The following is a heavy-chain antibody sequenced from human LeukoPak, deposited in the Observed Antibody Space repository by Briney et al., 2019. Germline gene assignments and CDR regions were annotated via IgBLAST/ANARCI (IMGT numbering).Heavy chain of an antibody. D-gene: IGHD2-8*02. V-gene: IGHV3-23*01. Sequence: GGSLRLSCAASGYAFSSYAMSWVRQAPGKGLEWVSAISGSGGSTYYADSVKGRFIISRDNAKNSLYLQMNSLRAEDTAVYYCAKSEQASWCFDYWGQGTLVTVSS. CDR2: ISGSGGST. J-gene: IGHJ4*02. CDR1: GYAFSSYA. CDR3: AKSEQASWCFDY.